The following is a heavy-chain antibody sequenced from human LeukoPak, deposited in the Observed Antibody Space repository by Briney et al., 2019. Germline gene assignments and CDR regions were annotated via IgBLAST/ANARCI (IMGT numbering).Heavy chain of an antibody. J-gene: IGHJ4*02. Sequence: GGSLRLSCAASGFSVGAYAMSWVRQAPGKGLQWVSAISDSGGGTFYADSVKGRFTISRDNSKNTLYLQMNSLRAEDTAVYYCAKVGVGWVAFEYWGQGTLVTVSS. V-gene: IGHV3-23*01. CDR3: AKVGVGWVAFEY. D-gene: IGHD3-16*01. CDR2: ISDSGGGT. CDR1: GFSVGAYA.